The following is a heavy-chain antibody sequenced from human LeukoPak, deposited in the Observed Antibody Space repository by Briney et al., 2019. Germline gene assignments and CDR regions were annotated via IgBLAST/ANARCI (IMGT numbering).Heavy chain of an antibody. CDR1: GFSFTNYA. J-gene: IGHJ4*02. CDR2: LSGRSVVT. V-gene: IGHV3-23*01. CDR3: AKKRAPGEGGNSFDY. Sequence: PGGSLRLSCTASGFSFTNYAMNWVRQAPGKGLEWVALLSGRSVVTQLADSVKGRFTISSDNSKNTLYLQMSSLRVTDTAVYYCAKKRAPGEGGNSFDYWGPGILVTVSS. D-gene: IGHD3-10*01.